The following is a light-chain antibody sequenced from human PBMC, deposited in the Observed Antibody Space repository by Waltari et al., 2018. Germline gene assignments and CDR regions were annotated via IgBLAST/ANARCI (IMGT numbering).Light chain of an antibody. Sequence: EIVLTQSPGTLSLSPGERAPLSCRASQSVSSSYLARYQQKPGQAPRLLIYGASSRATGIPDRFSGSGSGTDFTLTISRLEPEDFAVYYCQQYGSSPRTFGQGTKVEIK. CDR1: QSVSSSY. CDR3: QQYGSSPRT. V-gene: IGKV3-20*01. CDR2: GAS. J-gene: IGKJ1*01.